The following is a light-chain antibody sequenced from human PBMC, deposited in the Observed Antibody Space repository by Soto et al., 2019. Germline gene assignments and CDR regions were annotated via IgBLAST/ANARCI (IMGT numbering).Light chain of an antibody. CDR1: SSDVGGYNY. V-gene: IGLV2-14*01. CDR2: DVS. Sequence: QSALTQPASVSGSPGQSMTISCTGTSSDVGGYNYVSWYQQHPGKAPKLMIYDVSNRPSGVSNRFSGSKSGNTASLTISGLQAEDEADYYCSSYTRSSTLAVFGGGTKVTVL. CDR3: SSYTRSSTLAV. J-gene: IGLJ2*01.